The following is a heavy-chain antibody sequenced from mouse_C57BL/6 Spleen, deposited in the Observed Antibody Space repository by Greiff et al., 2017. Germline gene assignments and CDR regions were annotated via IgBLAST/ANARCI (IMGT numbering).Heavy chain of an antibody. CDR2: IDPETGGT. Sequence: VQLQQSGAELVRPGASVTLSCKASGYTFTDYEMHWVKQTPVHGLEWIGAIDPETGGTAYNQKFKGKAILTADKSSSTAYMERRSLTSEDSAVYYCTRTGYDYDWYFDVWGTGTTVTVSS. CDR3: TRTGYDYDWYFDV. D-gene: IGHD2-4*01. V-gene: IGHV1-15*01. J-gene: IGHJ1*03. CDR1: GYTFTDYE.